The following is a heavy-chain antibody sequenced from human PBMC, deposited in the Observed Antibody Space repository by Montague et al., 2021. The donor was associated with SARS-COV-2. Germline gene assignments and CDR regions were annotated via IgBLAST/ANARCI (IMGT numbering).Heavy chain of an antibody. CDR3: AGQGGSNYGWFDP. CDR1: GASINSRY. J-gene: IGHJ5*02. V-gene: IGHV4-59*08. Sequence: SETLSLTCTVSGASINSRYWSWIRQPPGKGLEWIGYYYSGSTKYNPSLKSRVTISVDTSKNQFSVKVTSVTAADTAVYYCAGQGGSNYGWFDPWGQGTLVTVSS. CDR2: YYSGST. D-gene: IGHD1-26*01.